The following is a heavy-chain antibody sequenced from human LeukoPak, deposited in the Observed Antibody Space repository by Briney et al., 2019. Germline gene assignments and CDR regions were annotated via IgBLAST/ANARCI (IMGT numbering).Heavy chain of an antibody. J-gene: IGHJ4*02. CDR1: GYTFTGYY. V-gene: IGHV1-2*02. D-gene: IGHD3-10*01. Sequence: ASVKVSCKASGYTFTGYYMHWVRHAPGQRLEWMGWINPNSGGTNYAQKFQGRVTMTRDTSISTAYMELSRLRSDDTAVYYCAREKQCAGAHFDYSGQGTLVSVSS. CDR2: INPNSGGT. CDR3: AREKQCAGAHFDY.